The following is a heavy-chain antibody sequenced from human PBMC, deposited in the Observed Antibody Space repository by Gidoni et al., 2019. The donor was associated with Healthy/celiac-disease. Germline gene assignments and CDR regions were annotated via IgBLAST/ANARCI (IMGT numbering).Heavy chain of an antibody. Sequence: QVQLQESGPGLVKPSQTLSLTCTVSGGSISSGGYYWSWIRQHPGKGLEWIGYIYYSGSTYYNPSLKSRVTISVDTSKNQFSLKLSSVTAADTAVYYCARGPFDDFWSGLTLYYYYGMDVWGQGTTVTVSS. V-gene: IGHV4-31*03. CDR2: IYYSGST. J-gene: IGHJ6*02. D-gene: IGHD3-3*01. CDR1: GGSISSGGYY. CDR3: ARGPFDDFWSGLTLYYYYGMDV.